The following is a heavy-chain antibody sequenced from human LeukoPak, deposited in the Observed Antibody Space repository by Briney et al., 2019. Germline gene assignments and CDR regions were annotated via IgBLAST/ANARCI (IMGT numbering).Heavy chain of an antibody. CDR3: ARDGNYYYGSGSYPDY. J-gene: IGHJ4*02. V-gene: IGHV3-30-3*01. CDR2: ISYDGSNK. D-gene: IGHD3-10*01. CDR1: EFTFSSYA. Sequence: GRSLRLSCAASEFTFSSYAMHWVRQAPGKGLEWVAVISYDGSNKYYADSVKSRFTISRDNSKSTLYLQMNSLRVEDTAVYYCARDGNYYYGSGSYPDYWGQGTLVTVSS.